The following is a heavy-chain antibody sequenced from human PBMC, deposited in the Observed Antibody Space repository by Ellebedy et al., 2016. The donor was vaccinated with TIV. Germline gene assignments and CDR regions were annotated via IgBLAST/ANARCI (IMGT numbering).Heavy chain of an antibody. D-gene: IGHD1-26*01. Sequence: AASVKVSCKASGGTFSSYAISWVRQAPGQGLEWMGRIIPILGIANYAQKFQGRVTITADKSTSTAYMELSSLRSEDTAVYYCARGYSGSYSDYWGQGTLVTVSS. V-gene: IGHV1-69*04. J-gene: IGHJ4*02. CDR1: GGTFSSYA. CDR3: ARGYSGSYSDY. CDR2: IIPILGIA.